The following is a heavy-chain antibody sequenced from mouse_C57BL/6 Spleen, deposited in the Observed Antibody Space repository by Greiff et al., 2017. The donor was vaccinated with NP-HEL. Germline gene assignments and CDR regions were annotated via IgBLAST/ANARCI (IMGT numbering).Heavy chain of an antibody. V-gene: IGHV1-82*01. D-gene: IGHD2-3*01. J-gene: IGHJ4*01. CDR2: IYPGDGDT. CDR3: ARRIYDYYTMDY. CDR1: GYAFSSSW. Sequence: QVQLQQSGPELVKPGASVKISCTASGYAFSSSWMNWVKQRPGKGLEWIGRIYPGDGDTNYNGKFKGKATLTADKASSTAYLQLSSLTSEDYAVNFCARRIYDYYTMDYWGQGTSVTVSS.